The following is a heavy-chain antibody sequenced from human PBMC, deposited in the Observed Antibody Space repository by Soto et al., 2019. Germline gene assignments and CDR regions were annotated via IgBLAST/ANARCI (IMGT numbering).Heavy chain of an antibody. CDR2: VSTSGRST. Sequence: GSMGLSSSASGFIFSESTIYWVRQVPGKGLEAISAVSTSGRSTYYADSVKDRFTISRDNSKNTLFLQMGSLRPEDTAIYYCVKQAHGLDGVAFDYWGQGTQVTVSS. D-gene: IGHD2-15*01. V-gene: IGHV3-64D*06. CDR1: GFIFSEST. CDR3: VKQAHGLDGVAFDY. J-gene: IGHJ4*02.